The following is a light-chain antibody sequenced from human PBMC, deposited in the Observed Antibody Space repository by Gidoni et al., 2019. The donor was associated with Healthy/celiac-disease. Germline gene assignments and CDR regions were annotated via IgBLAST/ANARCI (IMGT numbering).Light chain of an antibody. Sequence: DIQITQYPSSLSASVGDRVTITCQASQDISNYLNWYQQKPGKAPKLLSYDASNLETGVPSRFSGSGSGTDFTFTISSLQPEDIATYYCQQYDNLRYTFGQGTKLEIK. CDR2: DAS. J-gene: IGKJ2*01. CDR3: QQYDNLRYT. CDR1: QDISNY. V-gene: IGKV1-33*01.